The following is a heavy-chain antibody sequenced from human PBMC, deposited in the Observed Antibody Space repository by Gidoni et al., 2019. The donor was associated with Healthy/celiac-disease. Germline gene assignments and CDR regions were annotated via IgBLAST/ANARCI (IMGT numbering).Heavy chain of an antibody. Sequence: EVQLVESGGGVGQPGGSLRPYCAASGLTFSRYWMRWVRRAPGKGLEWVANIKQDGSEKYYVDSVKGRFTISRDNAKNSLYLQMNSLRAEDTAVYYCAKEASYGDYALVEYYFDYWGQGTLVTVSS. D-gene: IGHD4-17*01. CDR3: AKEASYGDYALVEYYFDY. V-gene: IGHV3-7*01. CDR2: IKQDGSEK. J-gene: IGHJ4*02. CDR1: GLTFSRYW.